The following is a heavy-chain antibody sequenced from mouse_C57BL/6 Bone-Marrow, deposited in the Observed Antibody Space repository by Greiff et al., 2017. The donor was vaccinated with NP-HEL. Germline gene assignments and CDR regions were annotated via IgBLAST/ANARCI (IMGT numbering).Heavy chain of an antibody. Sequence: EVKLMESGPELVKPGASVKISCKASGYSFTDYNMNWVKQSNGKSLEWIGVINPSYGTTSYNQKFKGKATLTVDQSSSTAYMQLNSLTSEDSAVYYCARSPYSNYVDYAMDYWGQGTSVTVSS. J-gene: IGHJ4*01. CDR3: ARSPYSNYVDYAMDY. CDR2: INPSYGTT. CDR1: GYSFTDYN. V-gene: IGHV1-39*01. D-gene: IGHD2-5*01.